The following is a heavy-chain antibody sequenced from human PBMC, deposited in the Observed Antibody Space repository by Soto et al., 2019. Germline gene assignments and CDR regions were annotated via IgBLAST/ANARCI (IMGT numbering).Heavy chain of an antibody. CDR3: ARHNRYSSTWFEGWFDP. D-gene: IGHD6-13*01. J-gene: IGHJ5*02. V-gene: IGHV5-51*01. Sequence: PGESLKISCQGSGYSFTNYWVGWVRQIPGRGLEWMGIIHPGDSDTRYSPFFKGQVTISADKSISTAYLQWSSLKASDTAMYYCARHNRYSSTWFEGWFDPWGQGTLVTVSS. CDR1: GYSFTNYW. CDR2: IHPGDSDT.